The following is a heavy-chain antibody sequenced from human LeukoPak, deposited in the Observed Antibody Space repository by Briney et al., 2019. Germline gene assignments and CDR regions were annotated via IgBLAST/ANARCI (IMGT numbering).Heavy chain of an antibody. CDR3: AKGAMIKTGGWFDP. CDR2: ISSSSRYI. Sequence: PGGSLRLSCAASGFTFSSYSMNWVRQAPGKGLEWVSSISSSSRYIYYAASVKGRFNISRDNAKNSLYLQMNSLRAEDTAVYYCAKGAMIKTGGWFDPWGQGTLVTVSS. J-gene: IGHJ5*02. CDR1: GFTFSSYS. V-gene: IGHV3-21*04. D-gene: IGHD3-22*01.